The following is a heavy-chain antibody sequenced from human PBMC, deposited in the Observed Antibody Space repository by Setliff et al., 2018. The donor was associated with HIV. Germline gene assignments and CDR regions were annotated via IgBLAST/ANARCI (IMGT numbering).Heavy chain of an antibody. D-gene: IGHD6-13*01. CDR1: YGSISGHY. CDR2: IHHSGGT. V-gene: IGHV4-59*11. CDR3: ARLPDINSWTFDY. J-gene: IGHJ4*02. Sequence: LSLTCTVSYGSISGHYWTWIRQPPGKGLEWIGYIHHSGGTQYNPSLMSRLTMSVDSSKNQFSLSLSSVTAADTAVYYCARLPDINSWTFDYWARGTLVTVSS.